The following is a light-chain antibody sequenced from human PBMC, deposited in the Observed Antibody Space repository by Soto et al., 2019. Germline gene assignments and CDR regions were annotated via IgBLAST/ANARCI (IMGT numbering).Light chain of an antibody. CDR3: QQLNSYQYT. CDR1: QGISSY. J-gene: IGKJ2*01. V-gene: IGKV1-9*01. CDR2: AAS. Sequence: DIQLTQSPSFLSASVGDRVTITCRASQGISSYLAWYQQKPGEAPKLLIYAASTLQSGVPSRFSGSGSGTEFTLTISSLQPEDFATYYCQQLNSYQYTFGQGNKLEIK.